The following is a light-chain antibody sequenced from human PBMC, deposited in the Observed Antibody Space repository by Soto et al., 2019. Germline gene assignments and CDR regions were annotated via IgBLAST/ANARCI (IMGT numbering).Light chain of an antibody. Sequence: QSALTQPASVSGSPGQSITISCTGTSSDVGGYNYVSWYQQHPGKAPKLMIYEVSNRPSGVSNRFSGSKSGNTASLTISGLQAEDEADYYCSSYAGSPVLFGGGTKVTVL. V-gene: IGLV2-14*01. CDR3: SSYAGSPVL. CDR1: SSDVGGYNY. CDR2: EVS. J-gene: IGLJ2*01.